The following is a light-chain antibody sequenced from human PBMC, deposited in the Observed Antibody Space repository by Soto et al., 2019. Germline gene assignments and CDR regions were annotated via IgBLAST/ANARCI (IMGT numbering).Light chain of an antibody. V-gene: IGLV1-40*01. J-gene: IGLJ2*01. Sequence: QSVLTQPPSVSGAPGQKVTISCTGSSSNIGAGYDVHWYQQLPGTAHKLLIYGNTNRPSGVPDRFSGSKSATSASLAITGLQAEDEADYYCQSFDSSLSGVVFGGGTQLTVL. CDR1: SSNIGAGYD. CDR3: QSFDSSLSGVV. CDR2: GNT.